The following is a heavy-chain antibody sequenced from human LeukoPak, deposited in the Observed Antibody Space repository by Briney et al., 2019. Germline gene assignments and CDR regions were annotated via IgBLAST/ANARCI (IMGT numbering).Heavy chain of an antibody. V-gene: IGHV3-53*01. Sequence: GGSLRLSCTVSGFTFSSNSMSWVRQAPGKGLEWVSFIYSDNTHYSDSVKGRFTISRDNSKNTLYLQMNSLRAEDTAVYYCAKEHGGSSWYEDAFDIWGQGTMVTVSS. J-gene: IGHJ3*02. CDR2: IYSDNT. CDR1: GFTFSSNS. D-gene: IGHD6-13*01. CDR3: AKEHGGSSWYEDAFDI.